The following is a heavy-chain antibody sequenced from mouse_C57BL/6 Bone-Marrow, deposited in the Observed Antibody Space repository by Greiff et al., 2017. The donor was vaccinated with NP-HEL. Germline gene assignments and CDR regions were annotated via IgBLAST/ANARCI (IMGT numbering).Heavy chain of an antibody. CDR2: INPDSSTI. J-gene: IGHJ1*03. CDR3: ARKRGKRILRYFDV. V-gene: IGHV4-1*01. D-gene: IGHD1-1*01. Sequence: EVKLLESGGDLVQPGGSLKLSCAASGIDFSRYWMSWVRRAPGKGLEWIGEINPDSSTINYAPSLKDKFIISRDNAKNTLYLQMSKVRSEDTALYYCARKRGKRILRYFDVWGTGTTVTVSS. CDR1: GIDFSRYW.